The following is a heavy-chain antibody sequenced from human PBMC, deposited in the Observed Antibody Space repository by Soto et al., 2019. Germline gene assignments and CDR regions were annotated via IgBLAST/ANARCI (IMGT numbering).Heavy chain of an antibody. CDR2: INAGNGNT. V-gene: IGHV1-3*01. CDR3: TRDHGRLESEGGPSAHY. CDR1: GYTFTSYA. Sequence: ASVKVSCKTSGYTFTSYAMLWVRQAPGQRLEWMGWINAGNGNTKYSQKFQGRVTITRDTSASTAYMELSSLRSEDTAVYYCTRDHGRLESEGGPSAHYWGQGTLVTVSS. J-gene: IGHJ4*02. D-gene: IGHD2-15*01.